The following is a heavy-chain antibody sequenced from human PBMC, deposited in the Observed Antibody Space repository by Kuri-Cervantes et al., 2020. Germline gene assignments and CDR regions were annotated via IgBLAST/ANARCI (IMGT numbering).Heavy chain of an antibody. CDR2: ISGSGGST. J-gene: IGHJ2*01. CDR1: GFTFSSYA. Sequence: GGSLRLSCAASGFTFSSYAMSWVRQAPGKGLEWVSAISGSGGSTYYADSAKGRFTISRDNAKNSLYLQMNSLRAEDTALYYCAKDGHSVPDRWYFDLWGRGTLVTVSS. V-gene: IGHV3-23*01. CDR3: AKDGHSVPDRWYFDL. D-gene: IGHD1-14*01.